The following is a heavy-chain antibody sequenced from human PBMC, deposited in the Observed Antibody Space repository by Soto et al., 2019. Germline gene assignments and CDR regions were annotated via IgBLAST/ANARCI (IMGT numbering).Heavy chain of an antibody. J-gene: IGHJ5*02. CDR1: GFTFGDYA. CDR3: ATSNWFDP. CDR2: IYHNGIT. V-gene: IGHV4-34*08. Sequence: PGGSLILSCEASGFTFGDYAMSWVRQAPGKGLEWIGEIYHNGITKYNPSLKSRVTISVDTSKNQFSLKLSSVTAADTAVYYCATSNWFDPWGQGTLVTVSS. D-gene: IGHD2-2*01.